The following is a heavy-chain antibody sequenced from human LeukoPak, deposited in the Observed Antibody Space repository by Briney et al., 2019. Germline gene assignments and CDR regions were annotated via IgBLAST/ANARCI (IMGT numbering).Heavy chain of an antibody. V-gene: IGHV4-59*01. CDR1: FGFITSYY. Sequence: SETLSLTWTVAFGFITSYYWRWIRQPPGKGLEWIGYIYYSGSTNYNPSLKSRVTISVDTSKNQFSLKLSSVTAADTAGYDCARGLAWFVSQRYYGMDVWGQGTTVTVSS. D-gene: IGHD3-10*01. CDR2: IYYSGST. CDR3: ARGLAWFVSQRYYGMDV. J-gene: IGHJ6*02.